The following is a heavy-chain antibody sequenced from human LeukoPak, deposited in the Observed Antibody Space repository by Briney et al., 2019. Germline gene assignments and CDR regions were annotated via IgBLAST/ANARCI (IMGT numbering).Heavy chain of an antibody. CDR1: GLTFSNYA. J-gene: IGHJ4*02. Sequence: PGGSLRLFCAASGLTFSNYAMTWVRQAPGKGLEWVSTISSSGGSTHYAVSVKGRFSISRDNSKNTLYLQMNSLRAEDTAVYYCALGYGGSSWYQFDYWGQRTLVTVSS. CDR3: ALGYGGSSWYQFDY. CDR2: ISSSGGST. D-gene: IGHD6-13*01. V-gene: IGHV3-23*01.